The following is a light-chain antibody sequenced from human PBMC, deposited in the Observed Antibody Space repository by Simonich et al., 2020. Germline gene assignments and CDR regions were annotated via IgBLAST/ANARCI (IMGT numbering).Light chain of an antibody. V-gene: IGKV2-29*02. CDR1: QSLLHSDGKTY. Sequence: DIVMTQTPLSLSVTPGQPASISCKSSQSLLHSDGKTYLYWYLQKPGQSPQLLIYEVSSRFSGVPDRFSGSGSGTEFTLTISSMQSEDFAVYYCQQYNNWPPLTFGGGTKVEIK. CDR3: QQYNNWPPLT. CDR2: EVS. J-gene: IGKJ4*01.